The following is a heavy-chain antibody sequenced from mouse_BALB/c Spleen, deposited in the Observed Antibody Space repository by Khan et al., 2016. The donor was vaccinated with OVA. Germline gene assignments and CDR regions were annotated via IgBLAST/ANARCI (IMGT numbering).Heavy chain of an antibody. CDR1: GYTLTSYW. V-gene: IGHV1S81*02. CDR2: INPSNGRT. D-gene: IGHD2-1*01. CDR3: ARLLINFDY. J-gene: IGHJ2*01. Sequence: VQLQQSGAELVNPGASVNLSCKASGYTLTSYWMHWVKQRPGQSLEWIGEINPSNGRTNYNEKFKSKATLTVDKSSSTAYMQLSSPTSEDSAVYYCARLLINFDYWGQGTTLTVSS.